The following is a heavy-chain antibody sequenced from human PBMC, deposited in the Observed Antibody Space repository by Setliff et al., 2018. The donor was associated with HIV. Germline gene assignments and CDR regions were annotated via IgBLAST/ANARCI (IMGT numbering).Heavy chain of an antibody. CDR2: VSSRGDT. J-gene: IGHJ6*02. CDR3: AREDYYYYGMDV. V-gene: IGHV4-4*07. Sequence: SETLSLTCTVSGGSISRYYWSWIRQPAGKGLEWIGRVSSRGDTNYNPSLKSRVTMSVDTSKNQFSLKLSSVTAADTAVYYCAREDYYYYGMDVWGQGTTVTVSS. CDR1: GGSISRYY.